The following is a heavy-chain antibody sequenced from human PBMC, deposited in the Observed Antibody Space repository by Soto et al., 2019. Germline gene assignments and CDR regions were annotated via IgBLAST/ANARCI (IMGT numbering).Heavy chain of an antibody. CDR3: TRVDFYGSGANDY. V-gene: IGHV3-21*04. CDR2: ISSSSSYI. J-gene: IGHJ4*02. D-gene: IGHD3-10*01. CDR1: GFTFSSYS. Sequence: PGGSLRLSCAASGFTFSSYSMNWVRQAPGKGLEWVSSISSSSSYIYYADSVKGRFTISRDNAKNSLYLQMNSLRAEDTAVYYCTRVDFYGSGANDYWGPGILVTVSS.